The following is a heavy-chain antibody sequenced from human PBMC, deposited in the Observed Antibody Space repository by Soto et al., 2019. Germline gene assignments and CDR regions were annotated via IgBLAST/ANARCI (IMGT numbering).Heavy chain of an antibody. CDR3: ARLRPSGTSDY. D-gene: IGHD1-26*01. J-gene: IGHJ4*02. Sequence: LSETLSLTCTVSGDSMTNYYWNWLRQPPGKGLEWIGYIYYSGSTNYNPSLKSRVTISVDTSKNQFSLKLSSVTAADTAIYYCARLRPSGTSDYWGQGTLVTVSS. CDR2: IYYSGST. CDR1: GDSMTNYY. V-gene: IGHV4-59*08.